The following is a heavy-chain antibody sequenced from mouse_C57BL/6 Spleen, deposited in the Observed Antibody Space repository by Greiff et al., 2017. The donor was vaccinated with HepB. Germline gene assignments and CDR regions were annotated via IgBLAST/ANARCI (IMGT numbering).Heavy chain of an antibody. V-gene: IGHV1-54*01. CDR3: ARSGYSPY. CDR1: GYAFTNYL. J-gene: IGHJ2*01. D-gene: IGHD3-1*01. CDR2: INPGSGGT. Sequence: QVQLQQSGAELVRPGTSVKVSCKASGYAFTNYLIEWVKQRPGQGLEWIGVINPGSGGTNYNEKFKGKATLTADKSSSAAYMQLSSLTSEDSAVYFCARSGYSPYWGQGTTLTVSS.